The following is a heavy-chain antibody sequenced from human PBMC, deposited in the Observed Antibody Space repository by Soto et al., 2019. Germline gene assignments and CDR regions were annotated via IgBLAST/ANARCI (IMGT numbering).Heavy chain of an antibody. CDR1: GFTFGFYV. Sequence: PGWSLRLSCAATGFTFGFYVMSWVRQAPGKGLEWVSGIIAGGGSTHYADSVKGRFTISRDNSKSTLYLQVDSLRPEDAAVYYCARDPKTSGGQHWAFNYFDSWGQGTLVTVSS. V-gene: IGHV3-23*01. CDR3: ARDPKTSGGQHWAFNYFDS. CDR2: IIAGGGST. D-gene: IGHD7-27*01. J-gene: IGHJ4*02.